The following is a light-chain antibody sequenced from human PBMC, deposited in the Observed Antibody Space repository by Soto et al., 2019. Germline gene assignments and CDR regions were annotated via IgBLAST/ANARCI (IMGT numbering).Light chain of an antibody. J-gene: IGLJ2*01. Sequence: QSVLTQPPSVSGAPGQRVTISCTGSSSNIGAGYDVHWYQQFPGTAPKLLIYANDNRPSGVPDRFSGSNSGTSASLAISGLQADDEAAYYCQSYDNSLGAWMLGGGTQLTVL. CDR2: AND. V-gene: IGLV1-40*01. CDR3: QSYDNSLGAWM. CDR1: SSNIGAGYD.